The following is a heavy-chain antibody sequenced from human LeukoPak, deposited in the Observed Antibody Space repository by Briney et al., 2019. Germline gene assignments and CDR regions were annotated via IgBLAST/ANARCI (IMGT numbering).Heavy chain of an antibody. J-gene: IGHJ5*01. CDR1: GYTFTSYY. CDR2: INPSGGST. Sequence: ASVKVSCTASGYTFTSYYMHWVRQAPGQGLEWMGIINPSGGSTCYAQKFQGRVTMTRDTSTSTVYMELSSLRSEDTAVYYCARDRVGVHDSSGYWFDPWGQGTLVTVSS. V-gene: IGHV1-46*01. D-gene: IGHD3-22*01. CDR3: ARDRVGVHDSSGYWFDP.